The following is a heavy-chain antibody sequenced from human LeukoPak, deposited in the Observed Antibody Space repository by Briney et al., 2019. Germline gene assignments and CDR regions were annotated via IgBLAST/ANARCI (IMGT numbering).Heavy chain of an antibody. CDR1: GYTFTGYY. V-gene: IGHV1-2*02. CDR3: ARASTTRCSSGWYEYVVFDY. J-gene: IGHJ4*02. CDR2: INPNSGGT. D-gene: IGHD6-19*01. Sequence: GASVKVSCKASGYTFTGYYMHWVRQAPGQGLEWMGWINPNSGGTNYAQKFQGRVTMTRDTSISTAYMELSRLRSDDTAVYYCARASTTRCSSGWYEYVVFDYWGQGTLVTVSS.